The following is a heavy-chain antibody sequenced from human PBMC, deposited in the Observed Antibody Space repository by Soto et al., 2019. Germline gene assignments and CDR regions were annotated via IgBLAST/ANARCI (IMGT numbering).Heavy chain of an antibody. Sequence: ASVKVSCKASGGTFSSYAISWVRQAPGQGLEWMGGIIPIFGTANYAQKFQGRVTITADKSTSTAYMELSSLRSEDTAVYYCARDNLGYYDSSGYSYNVDPWGQGTLDTVSS. D-gene: IGHD3-22*01. CDR3: ARDNLGYYDSSGYSYNVDP. CDR1: GGTFSSYA. CDR2: IIPIFGTA. V-gene: IGHV1-69*06. J-gene: IGHJ5*02.